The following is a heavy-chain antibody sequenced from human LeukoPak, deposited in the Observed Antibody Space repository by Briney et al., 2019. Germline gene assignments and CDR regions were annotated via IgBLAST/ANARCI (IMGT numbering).Heavy chain of an antibody. CDR3: ARVQPPAITAAGPQTYYYYGMDV. CDR2: INPNSGGT. D-gene: IGHD6-13*01. CDR1: GYTFTGYY. Sequence: ASVKVSCKASGYTFTGYYMHWVRQAPGQGLEWMGWINPNSGGTNYAQKFQGRVTMTRDRSISTAYMELSRLRSDDTALYYCARVQPPAITAAGPQTYYYYGMDVWGQGTTVTVSS. V-gene: IGHV1-2*02. J-gene: IGHJ6*01.